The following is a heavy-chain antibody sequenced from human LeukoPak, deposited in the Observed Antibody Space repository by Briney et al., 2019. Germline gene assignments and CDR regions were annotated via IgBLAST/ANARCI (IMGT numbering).Heavy chain of an antibody. V-gene: IGHV5-51*01. Sequence: GESLKISCKGSGYSFTSYWIVWVRQMPGKGLEWMGIIQPGNSDTRYSPSFQGQVTISADKSISTAYLQWSSLKASDTAMYYCARLNYYDGTNDAFDIWGQGTMVTVSS. D-gene: IGHD3-22*01. J-gene: IGHJ3*02. CDR1: GYSFTSYW. CDR3: ARLNYYDGTNDAFDI. CDR2: IQPGNSDT.